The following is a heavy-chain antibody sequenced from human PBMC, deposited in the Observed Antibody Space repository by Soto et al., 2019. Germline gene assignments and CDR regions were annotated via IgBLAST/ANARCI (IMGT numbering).Heavy chain of an antibody. CDR3: ARHASYYVSSGYFGTY. CDR1: GYTFTNQW. CDR2: INPSDSHT. Sequence: GESPKISCQGPGYTFTNQWITWVRQMPGKGLEWMGRINPSDSHTNYSPSFQGHVTMSVDKSISTAYLQWSSLKASDTAMYYCARHASYYVSSGYFGTYWGQGTLVTVSS. J-gene: IGHJ4*02. D-gene: IGHD3-22*01. V-gene: IGHV5-10-1*01.